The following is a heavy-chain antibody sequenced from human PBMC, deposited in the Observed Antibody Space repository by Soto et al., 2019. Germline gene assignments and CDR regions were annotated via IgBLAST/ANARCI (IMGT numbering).Heavy chain of an antibody. CDR2: IIPIFGTA. CDR3: ARDPRDGYNSLRDFDY. D-gene: IGHD5-12*01. Sequence: SVKVSCKASGGTFSSYAISWVRQAPGQGLEWMGGIIPIFGTANYAQKFQGRVTITADESTSTAYVELSSLRSEDTAVYYCARDPRDGYNSLRDFDYWGQGTLVTVSS. V-gene: IGHV1-69*13. CDR1: GGTFSSYA. J-gene: IGHJ4*02.